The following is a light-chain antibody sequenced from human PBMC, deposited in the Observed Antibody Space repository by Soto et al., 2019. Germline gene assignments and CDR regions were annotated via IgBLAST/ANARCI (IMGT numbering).Light chain of an antibody. Sequence: IPMTQSPSSLSASVGDRVTITCRASQTISNHLNWYQQKPGKAPKLLIYATSTLQSGVPSRFSDSGSETDFTLTISSLQPEDFASYYCHQSYNSHTFGQGTKLEVK. CDR2: ATS. V-gene: IGKV1-39*01. CDR1: QTISNH. CDR3: HQSYNSHT. J-gene: IGKJ2*01.